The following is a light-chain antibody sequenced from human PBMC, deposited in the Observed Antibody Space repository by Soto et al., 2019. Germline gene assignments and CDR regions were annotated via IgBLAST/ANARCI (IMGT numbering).Light chain of an antibody. Sequence: QSALTQPASVSGSPGQSITISCTGTSSDVGGYNYVSWYQQHPGKAPKLMIYEVSNRPSGVSNRFSGSKSGNTASLTISGLQAEDEADYYCSSYISSGTYVFGTGTKVTVL. CDR1: SSDVGGYNY. CDR2: EVS. J-gene: IGLJ1*01. V-gene: IGLV2-14*01. CDR3: SSYISSGTYV.